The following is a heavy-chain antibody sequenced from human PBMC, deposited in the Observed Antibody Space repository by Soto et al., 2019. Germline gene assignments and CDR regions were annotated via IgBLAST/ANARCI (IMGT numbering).Heavy chain of an antibody. J-gene: IGHJ6*02. Sequence: GESLKISCKGSGYSFTSYWVGWVRQMPGKGLEWMGIIYPGDSDTRYSPSFQGQVTISADKSISTAYLQWSSLKASDTAMYYCARRSTPIAAAGTYYYYYGMDVWGQGTTVTVSS. CDR1: GYSFTSYW. CDR2: IYPGDSDT. CDR3: ARRSTPIAAAGTYYYYYGMDV. D-gene: IGHD6-13*01. V-gene: IGHV5-51*01.